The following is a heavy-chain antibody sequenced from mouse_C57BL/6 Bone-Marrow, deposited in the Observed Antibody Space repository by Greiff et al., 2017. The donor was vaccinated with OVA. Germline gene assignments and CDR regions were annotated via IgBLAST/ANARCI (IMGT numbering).Heavy chain of an antibody. CDR1: GYTFTDYY. Sequence: VQLKESGPVLVKPGASVKMSCKASGYTFTDYYMNWVKQSHGKSLEWIGVINPYNGGTSYNQKFKGKATLTVDKSSSTAYMELNSLTSEDSAVYYCARPIYYGSSYDYFDYWGQGTTLTVSS. CDR2: INPYNGGT. CDR3: ARPIYYGSSYDYFDY. J-gene: IGHJ2*01. D-gene: IGHD1-1*01. V-gene: IGHV1-19*01.